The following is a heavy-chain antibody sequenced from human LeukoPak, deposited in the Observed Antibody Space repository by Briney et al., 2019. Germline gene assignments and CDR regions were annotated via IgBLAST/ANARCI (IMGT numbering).Heavy chain of an antibody. CDR1: GYTLTELP. D-gene: IGHD3-22*01. V-gene: IGHV1-24*01. J-gene: IGHJ4*02. CDR3: ATVFRVHYYDSSGHNY. Sequence: ASVKFSCKVSGYTLTELPMYWVRQAPGKGREWMGGFDPEDGETIYAQKFQGRVTMTEDTSTDTAYMELSSLRSEDTAVYFCATVFRVHYYDSSGHNYWGQRTLVTVS. CDR2: FDPEDGET.